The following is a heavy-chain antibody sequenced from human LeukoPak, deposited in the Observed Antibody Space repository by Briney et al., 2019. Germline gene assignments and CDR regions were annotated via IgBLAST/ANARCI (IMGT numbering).Heavy chain of an antibody. CDR3: AREAMIVPDAFDI. J-gene: IGHJ3*02. CDR1: GFTVSSNY. D-gene: IGHD3-22*01. CDR2: IYSGGST. V-gene: IGHV3-66*01. Sequence: PGGSLRLSCAASGFTVSSNYMSWVRQAPGKGLEWVSVIYSGGSTYYADSVKGRFTISRDNSKNTLYLQMNSPRAEDTAVYYCAREAMIVPDAFDIWGQGTMVTVSS.